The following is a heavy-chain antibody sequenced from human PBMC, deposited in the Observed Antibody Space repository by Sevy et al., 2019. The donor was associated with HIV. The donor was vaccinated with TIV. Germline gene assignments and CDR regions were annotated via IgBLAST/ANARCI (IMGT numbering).Heavy chain of an antibody. CDR2: ISYDGSKK. CDR3: AKRPSLFYLLDY. CDR1: GFTFSNYG. V-gene: IGHV3-30*18. D-gene: IGHD3-3*01. J-gene: IGHJ4*02. Sequence: GGSLRLSCAASGFTFSNYGMHWVRQAPGKGLEWVAVISYDGSKKHYADSVKGRFTISRDTSKNTLYLQMNSLGTEDTAVYYCAKRPSLFYLLDYWGQGTLVTVSS.